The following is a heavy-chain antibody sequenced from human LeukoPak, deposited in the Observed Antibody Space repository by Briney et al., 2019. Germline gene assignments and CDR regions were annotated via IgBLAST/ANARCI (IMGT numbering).Heavy chain of an antibody. V-gene: IGHV3-23*01. Sequence: GGSLRLSCAASGFTFSSYGMSWVRQAPGEGLEWVSAISGSGGSTYYADSVKGRFTISRDNSKNTLYLQMNSLSAEDTAVYYCAELGITMIGGVWGKGTTVTISS. CDR2: ISGSGGST. J-gene: IGHJ6*04. CDR3: AELGITMIGGV. CDR1: GFTFSSYG. D-gene: IGHD3-10*02.